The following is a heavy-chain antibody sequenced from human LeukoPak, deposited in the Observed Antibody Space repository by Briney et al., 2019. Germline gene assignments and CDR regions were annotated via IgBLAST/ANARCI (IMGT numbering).Heavy chain of an antibody. CDR2: INHSGGT. CDR3: ARAREDYYGMDV. CDR1: GGSFSGYY. J-gene: IGHJ6*02. V-gene: IGHV4-34*01. Sequence: SETLSLTCAVYGGSFSGYYWSWIRQPPGKGLEWIGEINHSGGTNYNPSLKSRVTISVDTSKNQFSLKLSSVTAADTAVYYCARAREDYYGMDVWGQGTTVTVSS.